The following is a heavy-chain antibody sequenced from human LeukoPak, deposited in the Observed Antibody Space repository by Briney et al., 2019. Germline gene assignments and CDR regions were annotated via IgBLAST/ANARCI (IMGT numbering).Heavy chain of an antibody. CDR3: ARSTSPDHCSGGSCYEQDYYFDY. V-gene: IGHV4-59*01. J-gene: IGHJ4*02. Sequence: SETLSLTCTVSGGSISSYYWSWIRQPPGKGLEWIGDIYYSGSTNYNPSLKSRVTISVDTSKNQSSLKLSSVTAADTAVYYCARSTSPDHCSGGSCYEQDYYFDYWGQGTLVTVSS. CDR1: GGSISSYY. CDR2: IYYSGST. D-gene: IGHD2-15*01.